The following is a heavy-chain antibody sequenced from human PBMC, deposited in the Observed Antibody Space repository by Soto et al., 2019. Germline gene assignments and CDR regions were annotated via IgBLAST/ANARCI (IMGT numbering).Heavy chain of an antibody. CDR3: AKVRVGVVVVPAAIMDAFDT. CDR2: ISGSGGST. V-gene: IGHV3-23*01. Sequence: EVQLLESGGGLVQPGGSLRLSCAASGFTFSSYAMSWVRQATGKGLEWVSAISGSGGSTYYADSVKGRFTISRDNSKNTLYLQMNSLRAEDTAVYYCAKVRVGVVVVPAAIMDAFDTWGQGTMVTVSS. CDR1: GFTFSSYA. J-gene: IGHJ3*02. D-gene: IGHD2-2*01.